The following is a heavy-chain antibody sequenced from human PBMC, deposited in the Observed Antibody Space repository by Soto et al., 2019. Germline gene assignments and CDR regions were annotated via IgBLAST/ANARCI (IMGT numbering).Heavy chain of an antibody. D-gene: IGHD5-18*01. CDR3: ASIDTAPTGV. V-gene: IGHV1-2*02. Sequence: ASVKVSCKTSGGTFSSYAISWVRQAPGQGLEWMGWIIPNCRTTNYAQKFQGRVTITRDTSISTAYMELSRLRSDDTAVYYCASIDTAPTGVWGQGTMVTVSS. CDR2: IIPNCRTT. CDR1: GGTFSSYA. J-gene: IGHJ3*01.